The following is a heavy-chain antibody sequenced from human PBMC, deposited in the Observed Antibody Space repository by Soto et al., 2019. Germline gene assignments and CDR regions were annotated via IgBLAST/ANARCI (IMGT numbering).Heavy chain of an antibody. CDR2: INPDSGDT. J-gene: IGHJ6*02. CDR3: ARETGLCSGADCDAGGSDGLDV. V-gene: IGHV1-2*02. CDR1: GYTFTGYF. Sequence: QGRLVQTGAEMKKPGASVKVSCEASGYTFTGYFMHWVRQAPGQGLEWMGWINPDSGDTNYAQKFQGRVTMTRDTSISTVYMELNWLRSDDTAVYYCARETGLCSGADCDAGGSDGLDVWGPGTTVTVSS. D-gene: IGHD2-21*01.